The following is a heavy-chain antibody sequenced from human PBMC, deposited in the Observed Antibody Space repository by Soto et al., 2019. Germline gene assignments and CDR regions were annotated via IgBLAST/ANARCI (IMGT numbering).Heavy chain of an antibody. Sequence: GASVKVSCKASGYTFTSYAMHWVRQAPGQRLEWMGWINAGNGNTKYSQKFQGRVTITRDTSAGTAYMELGSLRSEDTAVYYCARGRYCSSTSCWTYYYYGMDVWGQGTTVTVSS. CDR3: ARGRYCSSTSCWTYYYYGMDV. CDR2: INAGNGNT. J-gene: IGHJ6*02. CDR1: GYTFTSYA. D-gene: IGHD2-2*01. V-gene: IGHV1-3*01.